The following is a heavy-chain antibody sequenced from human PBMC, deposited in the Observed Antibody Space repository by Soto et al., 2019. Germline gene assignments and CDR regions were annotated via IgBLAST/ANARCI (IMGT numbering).Heavy chain of an antibody. V-gene: IGHV5-51*01. CDR2: LYPGDSDT. D-gene: IGHD3-10*01. CDR3: ARVIYGSGTYASGNYYYGMDV. Sequence: PGESLKISCKGSGYSFTNYWIGWVRQLPGKGLEWMGILYPGDSDTKYSPSFQGQVTISADKSISTAYLQRSSLEASDTAMYYCARVIYGSGTYASGNYYYGMDVWGQGTTVTVSS. J-gene: IGHJ6*02. CDR1: GYSFTNYW.